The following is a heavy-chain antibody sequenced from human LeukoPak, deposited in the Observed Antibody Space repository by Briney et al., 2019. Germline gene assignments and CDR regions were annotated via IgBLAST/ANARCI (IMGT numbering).Heavy chain of an antibody. CDR3: ARSPGILGTNYFDY. D-gene: IGHD1-26*01. J-gene: IGHJ4*02. CDR2: ISSDGSNK. Sequence: GGSLRLSCAASGFTFSSYAMHWVRQAPGKGLEWVAVISSDGSNKYYADSVKGRFTISGDNSKNTLYLQMNSLRAEDTSVYYCARSPGILGTNYFDYWGQGTLVTVSS. CDR1: GFTFSSYA. V-gene: IGHV3-30*04.